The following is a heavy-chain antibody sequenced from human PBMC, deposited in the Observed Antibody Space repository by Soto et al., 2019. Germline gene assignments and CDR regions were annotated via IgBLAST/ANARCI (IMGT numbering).Heavy chain of an antibody. J-gene: IGHJ5*02. V-gene: IGHV1-69*01. D-gene: IGHD2-15*01. CDR1: GGTFSSYA. CDR2: IIPIFGTA. Sequence: QVQLVQSGAEVKKPGSSVKVSCKASGGTFSSYAISWVRQAPGQGLEWMGGIIPIFGTANYAQKFQGRVTITAEESTRTAYMELRSLRSEDTAVYYCASGVAATETGWFDPWGQGPLVTVSS. CDR3: ASGVAATETGWFDP.